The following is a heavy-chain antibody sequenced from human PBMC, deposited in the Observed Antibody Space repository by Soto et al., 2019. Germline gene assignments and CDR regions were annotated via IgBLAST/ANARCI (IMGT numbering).Heavy chain of an antibody. Sequence: GASVKVSCKASGYTFTSYYMHWVRQAPGQGLEWMGGIIPIFGTANYAQKFQGRVTITADESTSTAYMELSSLRSEDTAVYYCARVNRIAAAGFDYWGQGTLVTVSS. D-gene: IGHD6-13*01. CDR3: ARVNRIAAAGFDY. CDR2: IIPIFGTA. CDR1: GYTFTSYY. V-gene: IGHV1-69*13. J-gene: IGHJ4*02.